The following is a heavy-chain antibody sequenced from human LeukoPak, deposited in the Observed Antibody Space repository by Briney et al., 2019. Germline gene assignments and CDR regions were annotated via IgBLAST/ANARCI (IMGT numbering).Heavy chain of an antibody. CDR2: INHSGST. V-gene: IGHV4-34*01. CDR1: GGSFSGYY. J-gene: IGHJ4*02. Sequence: SETLSLTCAVYGGSFSGYYWSWIRQPPGKGLEWIGEINHSGSTNYNPSLKSRVAISVDTSKNQFSLKLTSVTAADTAVYYCASPDGYNSYWGQGTLVTVSS. D-gene: IGHD5-24*01. CDR3: ASPDGYNSY.